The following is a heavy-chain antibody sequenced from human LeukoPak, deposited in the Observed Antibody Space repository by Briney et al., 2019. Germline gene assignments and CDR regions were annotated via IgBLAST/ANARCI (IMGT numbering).Heavy chain of an antibody. CDR3: ARRSPNYYFDE. V-gene: IGHV3-21*01. Sequence: GGSLTLSCPASGFTLSNYNMNWVGPAAGRGLEWVASLSSSQNYIYYAGSVKGRFTISRDNAKNSLYVQMNRMRAEDTAVYYCARRSPNYYFDEWGEG. CDR2: LSSSQNYI. D-gene: IGHD1-7*01. CDR1: GFTLSNYN. J-gene: IGHJ4*01.